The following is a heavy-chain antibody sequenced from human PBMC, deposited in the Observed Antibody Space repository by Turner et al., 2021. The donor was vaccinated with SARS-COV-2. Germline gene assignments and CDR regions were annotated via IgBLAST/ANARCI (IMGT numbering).Heavy chain of an antibody. CDR3: ASFGGDYVFDY. J-gene: IGHJ4*02. CDR1: GGTFSSYA. V-gene: IGHV1-69*12. D-gene: IGHD3-10*01. Sequence: QVQLVQSGAGVKKPGSSVKVACTASGGTFSSYAISWVRQAPGQGREWRGGIIPIYGTPNYAQKFQGRVTITADESTSTAYMELSSLRSEDTAVYYCASFGGDYVFDYWGQGTLVTVSS. CDR2: IIPIYGTP.